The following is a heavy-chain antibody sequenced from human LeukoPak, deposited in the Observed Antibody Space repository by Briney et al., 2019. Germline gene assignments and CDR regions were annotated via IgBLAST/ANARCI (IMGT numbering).Heavy chain of an antibody. V-gene: IGHV1-69*13. Sequence: ASVKVSCKAPGGTFSSYAISWVRQAPGQGLEWMGGIIPIFGTANYAQKFQGRVTITADESTSTAYMELSSLRSEDTAVYYCARAPDDSSGYLALTMDYWGQGTLVTVSS. CDR3: ARAPDDSSGYLALTMDY. CDR2: IIPIFGTA. CDR1: GGTFSSYA. J-gene: IGHJ4*02. D-gene: IGHD3-22*01.